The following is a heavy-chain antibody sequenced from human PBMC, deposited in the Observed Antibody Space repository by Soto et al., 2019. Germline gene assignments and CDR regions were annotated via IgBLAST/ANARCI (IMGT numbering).Heavy chain of an antibody. D-gene: IGHD6-13*01. Sequence: QLQLQESGPGLVKPSETLSLTCTVSGGSISSSSYYWGWISQPPGKGLEWIGSIYYSGSTYYNPSLKSRVTISVDTSKNRFSLKLSSVTAADTAVYYCARRVAEAGRGGFDYWGHGTLVTVSS. CDR3: ARRVAEAGRGGFDY. J-gene: IGHJ4*01. CDR1: GGSISSSSYY. CDR2: IYYSGST. V-gene: IGHV4-39*01.